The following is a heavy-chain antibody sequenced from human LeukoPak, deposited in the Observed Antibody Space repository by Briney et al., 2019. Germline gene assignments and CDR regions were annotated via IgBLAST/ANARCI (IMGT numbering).Heavy chain of an antibody. CDR2: IYDSGST. J-gene: IGHJ3*02. D-gene: IGHD1-26*01. CDR3: ARDLSIGGAFDI. V-gene: IGHV4-30-2*01. Sequence: SQTLSLTCAVSGGSISSGGYSWSWIRQPPGKGLEWIGYIYDSGSTYYNPSLKSRVTISVDRSKNQFSLKLSSVTAADTAVYYCARDLSIGGAFDIWGQGTMVTVSS. CDR1: GGSISSGGYS.